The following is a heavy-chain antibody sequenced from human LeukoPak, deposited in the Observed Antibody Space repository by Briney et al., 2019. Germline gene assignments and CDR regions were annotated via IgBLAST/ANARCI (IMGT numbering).Heavy chain of an antibody. J-gene: IGHJ4*02. Sequence: GGSLRLSCVGSGFSLNEYGIHWVRQAPGKGLEWVAVVSYDGGHKYYADSVKGRFTISRDTSSDTVSLQMNSLRVEDTAVYYCASDRINMMVLGHDSGLDFWGQGTLVTVSS. D-gene: IGHD3-22*01. V-gene: IGHV3-30*03. CDR1: GFSLNEYG. CDR3: ASDRINMMVLGHDSGLDF. CDR2: VSYDGGHK.